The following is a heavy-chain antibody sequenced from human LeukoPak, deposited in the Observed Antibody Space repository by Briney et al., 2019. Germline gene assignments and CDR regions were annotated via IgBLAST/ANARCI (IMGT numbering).Heavy chain of an antibody. V-gene: IGHV1-46*01. CDR2: INPSGGST. D-gene: IGHD3-10*01. CDR1: GYTFTSYY. Sequence: ASVKVSCKASGYTFTSYYMHWVRQAPGQGLEWMGIINPSGGSTSYAQKLQGRVTMTTDTSTSTAYMELRSLRSDDTAVYYCARVRGSGSYYNPLDYWGQGTLVTVSS. CDR3: ARVRGSGSYYNPLDY. J-gene: IGHJ4*02.